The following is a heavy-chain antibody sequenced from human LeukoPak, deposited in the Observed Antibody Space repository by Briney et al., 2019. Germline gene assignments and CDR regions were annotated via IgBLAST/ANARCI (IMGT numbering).Heavy chain of an antibody. CDR3: ARGDFSFDY. Sequence: SQTLSLTCAISGDSVSTNSGAWNWIRQSPSRGLEWLGRTYYRSKWYNDYAISVKSRISINPDTSKNQFSLHLNSVTPEDTAVYYCARGDFSFDYWGQGTLVTVSS. CDR1: GDSVSTNSGA. CDR2: TYYRSKWYN. V-gene: IGHV6-1*01. J-gene: IGHJ4*02. D-gene: IGHD3-3*01.